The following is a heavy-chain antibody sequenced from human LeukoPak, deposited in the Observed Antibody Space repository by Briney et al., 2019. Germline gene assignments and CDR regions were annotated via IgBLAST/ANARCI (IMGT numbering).Heavy chain of an antibody. CDR2: VNLQGST. J-gene: IGHJ4*02. Sequence: CETLPLTCGVSGGSITNTNYWTWVRQPPGKGLEWIGEVNLQGSTNYNPSLMGRVAISVDKSENHISLQLTSVTAADTAVYYCAREGGPNRPLDYSGQGTLASVSS. CDR3: AREGGPNRPLDY. D-gene: IGHD4/OR15-4a*01. V-gene: IGHV4-4*02. CDR1: GGSITNTNY.